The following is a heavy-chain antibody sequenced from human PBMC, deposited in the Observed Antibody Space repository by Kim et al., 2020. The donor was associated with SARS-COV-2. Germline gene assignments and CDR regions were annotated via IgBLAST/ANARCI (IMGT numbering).Heavy chain of an antibody. D-gene: IGHD3-10*01. V-gene: IGHV4-59*09. CDR3: ARGEYYGSGSYLFDY. J-gene: IGHJ4*02. Sequence: PSLKSRVTISVDTSKNQFSLKLSSVTAADTAVYYCARGEYYGSGSYLFDYWGQGTLVTVSS.